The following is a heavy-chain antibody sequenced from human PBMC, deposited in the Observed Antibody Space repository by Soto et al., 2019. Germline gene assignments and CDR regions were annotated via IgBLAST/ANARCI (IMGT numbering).Heavy chain of an antibody. V-gene: IGHV1-69*13. CDR2: IIPIFGTA. Sequence: GASVKFSCTSSGVTFSNYAINWVRQAPGQGLEWMGGIIPIFGTANYAQKFQGRVTITADESTSTAYLDLSSLRPEETAVYYCARPVEMATISSSYACYWGQGTLATV. CDR3: ARPVEMATISSSYACY. CDR1: GVTFSNYA. J-gene: IGHJ4*02. D-gene: IGHD5-12*01.